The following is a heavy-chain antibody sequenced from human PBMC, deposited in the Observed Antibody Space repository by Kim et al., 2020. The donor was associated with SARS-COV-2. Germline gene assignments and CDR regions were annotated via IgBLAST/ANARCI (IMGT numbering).Heavy chain of an antibody. V-gene: IGHV4-34*01. CDR3: ARGLGGY. CDR2: INHSGST. J-gene: IGHJ4*02. Sequence: SETLSLTCAVYGGSFSGYYWSWIRQPPGKGLEWIGEINHSGSTNYNPSLKSRVTISVDTSKNQFSLKLSSVTAADTAVYYCARGLGGYWGQGTLVTVSS. CDR1: GGSFSGYY. D-gene: IGHD3-16*01.